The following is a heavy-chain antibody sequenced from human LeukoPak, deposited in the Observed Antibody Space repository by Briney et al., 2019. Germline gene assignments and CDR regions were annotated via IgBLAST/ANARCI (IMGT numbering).Heavy chain of an antibody. CDR1: GGSISSYY. J-gene: IGHJ6*03. Sequence: SETLSLTCTVSGGSISSYYWSWIRQPPGKGLEWIGYIYYSGSTNYNPSLKSRVTISVDTSKNQFSLKLSSVPAADTAVYYCAGRYCSSTSCPKDGYYYYYMDVWGKGTTVTVSS. CDR3: AGRYCSSTSCPKDGYYYYYMDV. CDR2: IYYSGST. V-gene: IGHV4-59*01. D-gene: IGHD2-2*01.